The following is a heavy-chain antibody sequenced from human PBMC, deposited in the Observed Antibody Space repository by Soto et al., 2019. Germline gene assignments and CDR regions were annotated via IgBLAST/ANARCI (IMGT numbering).Heavy chain of an antibody. D-gene: IGHD2-8*01. J-gene: IGHJ4*02. V-gene: IGHV3-23*01. CDR1: GFTFNSRSSHG. CDR2: ISSDGANK. CDR3: VSWVSQHFDY. Sequence: GSLRLSCAVFGFTFNSRSSHGMSWVRRAPGKGPEWVSTISSDGANKHYAESVKGRFTISKDTSRNTVDLHMNSLGAEDTAMYFCVSWVSQHFDYWGQGILVTVSS.